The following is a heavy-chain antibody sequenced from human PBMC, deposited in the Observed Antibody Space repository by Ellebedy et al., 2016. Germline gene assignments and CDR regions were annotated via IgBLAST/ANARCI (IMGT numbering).Heavy chain of an antibody. CDR2: ISTTSNVI. CDR1: GFTFDDFY. D-gene: IGHD2-2*01. J-gene: IGHJ4*02. Sequence: GESLKISXAASGFTFDDFYMSWIRQAPGKRLEWVSYISTTSNVIYYADSVKGRFTISRDNTRNLLFLQMNSLSAEDSATYYCTRGVIPAAICPPSGYWGQGNLVSVST. CDR3: TRGVIPAAICPPSGY. V-gene: IGHV3-11*01.